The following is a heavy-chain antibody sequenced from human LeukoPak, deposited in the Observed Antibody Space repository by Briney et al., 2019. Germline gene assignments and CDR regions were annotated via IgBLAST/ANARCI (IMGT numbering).Heavy chain of an antibody. CDR3: ARDLGGYYYYMDV. CDR2: IIPIFGTA. J-gene: IGHJ6*03. CDR1: GGTFSSYA. V-gene: IGHV1-69*05. Sequence: SVKVSCKASGGTFSSYAISWVRQAPGQGLEWMGGIIPIFGTANYAQRFQGRVTITTDKSTSTAYMELSSLRSEDTAVYYCARDLGGYYYYMDVWGKGTTVTVSS.